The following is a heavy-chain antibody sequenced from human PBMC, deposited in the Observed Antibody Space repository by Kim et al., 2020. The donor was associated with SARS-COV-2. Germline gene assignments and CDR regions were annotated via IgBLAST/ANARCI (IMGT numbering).Heavy chain of an antibody. CDR2: INTGSGGT. V-gene: IGHV1-3*04. Sequence: ASVKVSCKASGYTFSTYNLHWVRQAPGQGLEWIAWINTGSGGTQTSRSLQGRVTISRDTSASTAYLEMSSLTFEDTAVYYCARDHRVGLAPLDPWGQGT. D-gene: IGHD1-26*01. CDR3: ARDHRVGLAPLDP. CDR1: GYTFSTYN. J-gene: IGHJ5*02.